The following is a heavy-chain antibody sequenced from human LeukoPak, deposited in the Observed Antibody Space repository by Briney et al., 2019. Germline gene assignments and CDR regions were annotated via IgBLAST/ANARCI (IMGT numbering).Heavy chain of an antibody. D-gene: IGHD3-10*01. CDR2: MKEDGSEK. V-gene: IGHV3-7*03. Sequence: GGSLRLSCAASGFTFSGMNWVREAPGKGLEWVANMKEDGSEKYCVDCVKGRFTISRANAKNSLYLQMNSLRVEDTAVYYCARGPNYGSRSDYFDYWGQGTLVTVSS. CDR1: GFTFSG. CDR3: ARGPNYGSRSDYFDY. J-gene: IGHJ4*02.